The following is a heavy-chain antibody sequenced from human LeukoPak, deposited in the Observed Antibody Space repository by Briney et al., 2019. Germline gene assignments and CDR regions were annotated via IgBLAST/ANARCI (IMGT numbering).Heavy chain of an antibody. CDR3: ARVVDYGDYGSPGYYYYMDV. V-gene: IGHV4-61*01. J-gene: IGHJ6*03. CDR2: IYYSGNT. D-gene: IGHD4-17*01. CDR1: GYSISSGYY. Sequence: PSETLSLTCAVSGYSISSGYYWGWIRQPPGKGLDWIGYIYYSGNTKYNPSLKSRVTISVDTSKNQFSLKLSSVTAADTAVYYCARVVDYGDYGSPGYYYYMDVWGKGTTVTVSS.